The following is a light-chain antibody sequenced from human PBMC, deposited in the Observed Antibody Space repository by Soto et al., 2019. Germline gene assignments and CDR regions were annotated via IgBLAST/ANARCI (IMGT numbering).Light chain of an antibody. CDR1: QSVTSN. V-gene: IGKV3-15*01. Sequence: ELVLTQSPGTLSLSPGERATLSCRASQSVTSNLAWYQQKPGQAPRLLIYGASTRATGIPARFSGSGSGTEFTLTISSLQSEDFAVYYCQQYNNWPRITFGQGTRLE. J-gene: IGKJ5*01. CDR2: GAS. CDR3: QQYNNWPRIT.